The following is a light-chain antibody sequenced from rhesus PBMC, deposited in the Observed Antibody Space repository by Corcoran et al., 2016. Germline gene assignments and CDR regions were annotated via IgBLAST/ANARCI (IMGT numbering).Light chain of an antibody. J-gene: IGKJ4*01. V-gene: IGKV1-28*03. CDR2: AAS. Sequence: DIQMTQSPSSLSASVGDTVTITCRASQGISSYLNWCQQKPGQAPKLLIYAASRLESGVPSRFSGSGSGTDFTLTISSLQPEDFSVYYCLQHNSYPLTFGGGTKVELK. CDR3: LQHNSYPLT. CDR1: QGISSY.